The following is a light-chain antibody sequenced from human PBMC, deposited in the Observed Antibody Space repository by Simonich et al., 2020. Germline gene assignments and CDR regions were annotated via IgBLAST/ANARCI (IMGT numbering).Light chain of an antibody. CDR2: KAS. J-gene: IGKJ1*01. CDR3: QQYNSYSQT. CDR1: QSISSY. V-gene: IGKV1-5*03. Sequence: DIQMTQSPSSLSASVGDRVTITCRASQSISSYLNWYRQKPGKAPKLLIYKASSLESGVPSRVSGSGSGTEFTLTISSLQPDDFATYYCQQYNSYSQTFGQGTKVEIK.